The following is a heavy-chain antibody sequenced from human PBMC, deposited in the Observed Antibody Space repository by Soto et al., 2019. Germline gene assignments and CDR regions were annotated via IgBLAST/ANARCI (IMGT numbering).Heavy chain of an antibody. CDR2: IYYSGST. CDR1: GASISSYY. Sequence: PSETLSLTCTGPGASISSYYCSWIRQPPGKGLELIGYIYYSGSTNYNPSLKSRVSISVDTSKNQFSLKLSSVTAADTAVYYCARRIYNWFDPWGQGTLVTVS. V-gene: IGHV4-59*08. J-gene: IGHJ5*02. CDR3: ARRIYNWFDP.